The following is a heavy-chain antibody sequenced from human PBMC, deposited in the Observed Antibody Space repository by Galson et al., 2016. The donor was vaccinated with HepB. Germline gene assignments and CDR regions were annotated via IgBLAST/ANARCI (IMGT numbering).Heavy chain of an antibody. CDR1: GFTFSTYW. CDR3: ARDLPLLG. V-gene: IGHV3-74*01. D-gene: IGHD2-15*01. Sequence: SLRLSCAASGFTFSTYWMHWVRQAPGKGLVYVSRINSDGSSTTYADSVKGRFTISRDNAKNTLYLQMNSLRAEDTAVYYCARDLPLLGWGQGTLVTVSS. CDR2: INSDGSST. J-gene: IGHJ4*02.